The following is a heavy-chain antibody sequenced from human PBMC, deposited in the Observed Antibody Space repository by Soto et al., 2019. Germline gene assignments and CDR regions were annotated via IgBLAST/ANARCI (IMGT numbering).Heavy chain of an antibody. D-gene: IGHD4-17*01. CDR2: IYHSGST. Sequence: SETLSLTCNVSGGSISSGGYYWTWIRQHPGKGLEWIGSIYHSGSTYYNPSLKSRVTISVDTSKNQFSLKLSSVTAADTAVYYCARVYGDYLDYWGQGTLVTVSS. J-gene: IGHJ4*02. V-gene: IGHV4-39*01. CDR1: GGSISSGGYY. CDR3: ARVYGDYLDY.